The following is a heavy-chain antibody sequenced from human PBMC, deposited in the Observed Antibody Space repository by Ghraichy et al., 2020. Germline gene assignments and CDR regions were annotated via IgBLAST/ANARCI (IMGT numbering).Heavy chain of an antibody. CDR2: INPNSGGT. Sequence: ASVKVSCKASGYTFTGYYMHWVRQAPGQGLEWMGWINPNSGGTNYAQKFQGRVTMTRDTSISTAYMELSRLRSDDTAVYYCARDLGYCSSTSCAGNAFDIWGQGTMVTVSS. D-gene: IGHD2-2*01. CDR3: ARDLGYCSSTSCAGNAFDI. J-gene: IGHJ3*02. V-gene: IGHV1-2*02. CDR1: GYTFTGYY.